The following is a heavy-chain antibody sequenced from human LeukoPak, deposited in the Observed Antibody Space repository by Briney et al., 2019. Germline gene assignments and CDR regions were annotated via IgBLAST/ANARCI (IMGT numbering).Heavy chain of an antibody. CDR2: INTNTGNP. V-gene: IGHV7-4-1*02. Sequence: ASVKVSCKASGYTFTSYAMNWVRQAPGQGLEWMGWINTNTGNPTYAQGFTGRFVFSLDTSVSTAYLQISSLKAEDTAVYYCARSTYYYDSSGYRTFDYWGQGTLVTVSS. D-gene: IGHD3-22*01. CDR1: GYTFTSYA. J-gene: IGHJ4*02. CDR3: ARSTYYYDSSGYRTFDY.